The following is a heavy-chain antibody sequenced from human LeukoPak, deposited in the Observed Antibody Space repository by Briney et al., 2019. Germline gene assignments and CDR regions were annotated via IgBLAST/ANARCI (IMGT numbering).Heavy chain of an antibody. CDR1: GGSISSYY. V-gene: IGHV4-59*01. CDR2: IYYSGST. CDR3: ARDYRQWLVLDYYYYYGMDV. J-gene: IGHJ6*02. Sequence: SETLSLTCTVSGGSISSYYWSWIRQPPGKGLEWIGYIYYSGSTNYNPSLKSRVTISVDTSKNQFSLKLSSVTAADTAVYYCARDYRQWLVLDYYYYYGMDVWGQGTTVTVSS. D-gene: IGHD6-19*01.